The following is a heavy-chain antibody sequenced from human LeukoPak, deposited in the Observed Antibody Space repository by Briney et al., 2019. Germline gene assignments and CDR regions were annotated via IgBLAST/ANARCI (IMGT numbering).Heavy chain of an antibody. Sequence: PGRSLRLSCAASGFTFSSYGMHWVRQAPGKGLEWVAVISYDGSNKYYADSVKGRFTISRDNSKNTLYLQTNSLRAEDTAVYYCAKGSIAAAGNFFDYWGQGTLVTVSS. D-gene: IGHD6-13*01. CDR1: GFTFSSYG. J-gene: IGHJ4*02. CDR3: AKGSIAAAGNFFDY. V-gene: IGHV3-30*18. CDR2: ISYDGSNK.